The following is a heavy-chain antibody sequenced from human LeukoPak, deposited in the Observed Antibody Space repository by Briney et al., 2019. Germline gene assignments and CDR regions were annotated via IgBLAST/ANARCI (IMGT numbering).Heavy chain of an antibody. Sequence: GGSLRLSCTASGFIFSGSWMAWIRQAPGKGLEWVAIIRKDGSEKYYVDSMKGRFTISRDNAKNSLFLQMNSLRAEDTAIYYCTTDTWYSAGHWGQGTLVTVSS. V-gene: IGHV3-7*03. CDR1: GFIFSGSW. CDR2: IRKDGSEK. D-gene: IGHD2-15*01. J-gene: IGHJ4*02. CDR3: TTDTWYSAGH.